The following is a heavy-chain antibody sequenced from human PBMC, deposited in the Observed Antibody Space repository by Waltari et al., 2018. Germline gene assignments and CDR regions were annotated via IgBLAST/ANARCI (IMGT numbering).Heavy chain of an antibody. Sequence: EVQLVESGGGLVQPGGSLRPSCGATGFTFSRYWVSWVRQTPGKGLEWVANINYDGSQKYYVDSVKGRFTISRDNAKNSVHLQMNSLRVEDTAVYYCAKSRGFEYWGQGTLITVSS. D-gene: IGHD2-2*01. V-gene: IGHV3-7*01. CDR1: GFTFSRYW. J-gene: IGHJ4*02. CDR3: AKSRGFEY. CDR2: INYDGSQK.